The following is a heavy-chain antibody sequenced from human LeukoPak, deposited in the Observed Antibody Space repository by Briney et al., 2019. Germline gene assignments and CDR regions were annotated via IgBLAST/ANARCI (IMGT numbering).Heavy chain of an antibody. CDR3: ARPIPLDDSSGYPPDY. Sequence: GESLKISCKGSGYSFTSYWIGWVRQMPGKGLEWMGIIYPGDSDTRYSPSFQGQVTISADKSTSTAYLQWSSLKASDTAMYYCARPIPLDDSSGYPPDYWGQGTLVTVSS. CDR2: IYPGDSDT. D-gene: IGHD3-22*01. CDR1: GYSFTSYW. J-gene: IGHJ4*02. V-gene: IGHV5-51*01.